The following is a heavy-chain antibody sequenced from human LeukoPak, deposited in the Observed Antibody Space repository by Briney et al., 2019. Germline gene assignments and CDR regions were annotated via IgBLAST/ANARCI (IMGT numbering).Heavy chain of an antibody. J-gene: IGHJ5*02. D-gene: IGHD6-6*01. CDR1: GFTFSDHA. CDR3: ARGMEYSSSSAWFDP. Sequence: GGSLRLSCTASGFTFSDHAMHWVRQAPGKGLEWVTVISYHARDQFYADSVKGRFTVSRDNSRNILYLQMNSLRAEDTAVYYCARGMEYSSSSAWFDPWGQGTLVTVSS. CDR2: ISYHARDQ. V-gene: IGHV3-30*04.